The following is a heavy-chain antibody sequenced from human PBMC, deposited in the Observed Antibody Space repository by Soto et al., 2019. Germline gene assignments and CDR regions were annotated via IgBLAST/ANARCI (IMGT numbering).Heavy chain of an antibody. CDR2: ISYDGSNK. V-gene: IGHV3-30*03. J-gene: IGHJ5*02. D-gene: IGHD2-2*02. CDR3: VVVPAAIRYWFDP. Sequence: QAGGSLRLSCAASGFTFSSYGMHWVRQAPGKGLEWVAVISYDGSNKYYADSVKGRFTISRDNSKNTLYLQMNSLRAEDTAVYYCVVVPAAIRYWFDPWGQGTLVTVSS. CDR1: GFTFSSYG.